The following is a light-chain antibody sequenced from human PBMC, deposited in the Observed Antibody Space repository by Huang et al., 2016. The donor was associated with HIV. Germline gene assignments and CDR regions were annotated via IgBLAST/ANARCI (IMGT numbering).Light chain of an antibody. J-gene: IGKJ1*01. V-gene: IGKV3-20*01. CDR2: GAS. Sequence: IVLTQSPGTLSLSPGERATLSCRASQSVSSRYLAWYQQKPGQAPRLLIYGASSSATGSPDRFSGSGSGTHFTLTISRLEPEDFAVYYCQHYGSSRTFGQGTKVEIK. CDR3: QHYGSSRT. CDR1: QSVSSRY.